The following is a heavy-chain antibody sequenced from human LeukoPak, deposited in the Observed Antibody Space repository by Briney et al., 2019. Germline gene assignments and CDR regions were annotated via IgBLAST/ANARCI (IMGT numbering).Heavy chain of an antibody. D-gene: IGHD6-13*01. CDR3: AKSSYSSSWSTFDP. CDR1: GFTFSCYG. CDR2: IRYDGSNK. J-gene: IGHJ5*02. V-gene: IGHV3-30*02. Sequence: GVSLRLSCAASGFTFSCYGMHWVRQAPGKGLEWVAFIRYDGSNKYYADSVKGRFTISRDNSKNTLYLQMNSLRAEDTAVYYCAKSSYSSSWSTFDPWGQGTLVTVSS.